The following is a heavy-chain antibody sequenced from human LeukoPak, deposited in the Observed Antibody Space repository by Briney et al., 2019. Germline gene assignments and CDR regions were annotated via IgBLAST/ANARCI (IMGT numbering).Heavy chain of an antibody. Sequence: GGSLRLSCAASGFTFSSYAMRWVRQAPGKGLEWVSAISVSGGSTYYADSVKGRFTISRDNSKNTLYLQMNSLRAEDTAVYYCAKRIAVAGPYFDYWGQGTLVTVSS. CDR2: ISVSGGST. V-gene: IGHV3-23*01. CDR1: GFTFSSYA. D-gene: IGHD6-19*01. CDR3: AKRIAVAGPYFDY. J-gene: IGHJ4*02.